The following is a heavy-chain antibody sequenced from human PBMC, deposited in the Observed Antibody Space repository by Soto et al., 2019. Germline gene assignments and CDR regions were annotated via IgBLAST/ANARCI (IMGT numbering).Heavy chain of an antibody. CDR1: GFNFASYA. Sequence: EVQLLESGGGLVRPGESLRLSCATSGFNFASYAMSWVRQAPGKGLEWVSAVRGIGDSSYYADSVKGRFTISRDNSKNSVILKMNSLRAEDTAVYFGVKDYLRGGYTISSRSRETPMDVLGKGTKVIVSS. V-gene: IGHV3-23*01. J-gene: IGHJ6*03. CDR3: VKDYLRGGYTISSRSRETPMDV. D-gene: IGHD3-16*01. CDR2: VRGIGDSS.